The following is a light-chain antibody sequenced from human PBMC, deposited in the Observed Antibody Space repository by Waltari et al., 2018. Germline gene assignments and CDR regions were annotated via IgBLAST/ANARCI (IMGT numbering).Light chain of an antibody. CDR2: DAS. J-gene: IGKJ4*01. V-gene: IGKV3-11*01. CDR3: QERSNWPGGS. Sequence: EIVLTQSPASLSLSPGESASLSCRASQSVNTYLAWYQQKPGQPPRLLIYDASTRATGVPARFVGSGSGTDFTLTITRLEPEDFAVYYCQERSNWPGGSFDGGTKVETK. CDR1: QSVNTY.